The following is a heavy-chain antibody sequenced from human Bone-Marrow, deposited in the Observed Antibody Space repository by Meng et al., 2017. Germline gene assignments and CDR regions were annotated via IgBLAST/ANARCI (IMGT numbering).Heavy chain of an antibody. CDR2: IYYSGST. CDR3: ARAKLGFDY. J-gene: IGHJ4*02. Sequence: QLNLQASGPGLLKPPPPLSPTCPVSGGSISSGGYYWSWIRQHPGKGLEWIGYIYYSGSTYYNPSLKSRVTISVDTSKNQFSLKLSSVTAADTAVYYCARAKLGFDYWGQGTLVTVSS. V-gene: IGHV4-31*03. D-gene: IGHD7-27*01. CDR1: GGSISSGGYY.